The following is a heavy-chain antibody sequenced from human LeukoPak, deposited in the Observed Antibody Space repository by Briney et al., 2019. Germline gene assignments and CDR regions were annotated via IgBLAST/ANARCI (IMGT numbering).Heavy chain of an antibody. CDR2: ISYDGSNK. V-gene: IGHV3-30-3*01. CDR1: GFIFSSYA. Sequence: GGSLRLSCAASGFIFSSYAMHWVRQAPGKGLEWVAVISYDGSNKYYADSVKGRFTISRDNSKNTLYLQMNSLRAEDTAVYYCARGSSPDFDYWGQGTLVTVSS. J-gene: IGHJ4*02. CDR3: ARGSSPDFDY.